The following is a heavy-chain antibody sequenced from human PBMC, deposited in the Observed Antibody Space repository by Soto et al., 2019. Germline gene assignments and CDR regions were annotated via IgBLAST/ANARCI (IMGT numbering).Heavy chain of an antibody. Sequence: EVQLVESGGGLVHPGGSLKLSCAASGFPFNSSAMHWVRQASGKALEWVGRIRSKPNNYATGYAASLKGMFTISRDDSQNTASLQINSRKTAYTAVYNSAQHFYNNMDVWGQGTTVTVSS. J-gene: IGHJ6*02. V-gene: IGHV3-73*02. CDR2: IRSKPNNYAT. CDR3: AQHFYNNMDV. CDR1: GFPFNSSA.